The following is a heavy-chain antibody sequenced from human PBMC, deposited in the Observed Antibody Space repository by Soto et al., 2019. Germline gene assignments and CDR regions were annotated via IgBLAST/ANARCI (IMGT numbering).Heavy chain of an antibody. D-gene: IGHD3-22*01. CDR3: ARGGGYYYDSSGYYTLEYFQH. CDR1: GGSISSGGYS. CDR2: IYHSGST. J-gene: IGHJ1*01. V-gene: IGHV4-30-2*01. Sequence: QLQLQESGSGLVKPSQTLSLTCAVSGGSISSGGYSWSWIRQPPGKGLEWIGYIYHSGSTYYNPSLKSRVTISVDRSKNQFSLKLSSVTAADTAVYYCARGGGYYYDSSGYYTLEYFQHWGQGTLVTVSS.